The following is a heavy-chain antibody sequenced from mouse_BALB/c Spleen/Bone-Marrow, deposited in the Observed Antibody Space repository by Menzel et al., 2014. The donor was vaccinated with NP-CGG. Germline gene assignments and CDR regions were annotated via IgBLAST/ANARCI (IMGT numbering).Heavy chain of an antibody. Sequence: EVQLVESGGGLVKPGGSLKLSCAASGFTFNDYYMFWVRQTPEKRLEWVATISDDGGNTYYRDSVKGRFTISRDNAKNKLNLQMSSLKSEDTATYHCARETGPRAMDYWGQGTSVTVSS. V-gene: IGHV5-4*02. CDR1: GFTFNDYY. D-gene: IGHD4-1*01. CDR2: ISDDGGNT. CDR3: ARETGPRAMDY. J-gene: IGHJ4*01.